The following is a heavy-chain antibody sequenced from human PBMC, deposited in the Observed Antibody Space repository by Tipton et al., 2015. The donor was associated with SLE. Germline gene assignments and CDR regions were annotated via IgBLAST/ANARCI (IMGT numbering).Heavy chain of an antibody. CDR3: SEGYYFDY. CDR2: IYYSGNT. V-gene: IGHV4-59*01. Sequence: TLSLTCTVSGGSISSYYWSWIRQPPGKGLEWIGYIYYSGNTNYNPSLKSRVRMSVDTSKNQISLKLNSVIAADTAVYYCSEGYYFDYWGQGTLVTVSS. J-gene: IGHJ4*02. CDR1: GGSISSYY.